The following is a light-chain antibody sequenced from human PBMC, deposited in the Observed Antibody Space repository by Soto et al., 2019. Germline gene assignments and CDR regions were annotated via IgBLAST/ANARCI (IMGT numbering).Light chain of an antibody. V-gene: IGKV3-11*01. CDR2: HTS. CDR1: QTVNSR. J-gene: IGKJ1*01. CDR3: HQRQSWPRT. Sequence: EIVLTQSPATLSSSPGKRATLSCRASQTVNSRLAWYQHKPGQAPRLLIYHTSNRATGIPARFSGSGSGTDFTLTISSLEPEDFAVYYCHQRQSWPRTFGQGTKVEIK.